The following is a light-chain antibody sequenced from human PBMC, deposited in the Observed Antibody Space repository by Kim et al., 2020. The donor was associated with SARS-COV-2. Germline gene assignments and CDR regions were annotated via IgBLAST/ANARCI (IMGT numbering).Light chain of an antibody. CDR2: AVS. CDR1: QGIRND. V-gene: IGKV1-6*01. Sequence: GDKVTLLCRASQGIRNDLAWYQQKPGKAPKLLIYAVSILQSGVPSRFSGSGSGTDFTLPISSLQPEDFATYYCLQDYNNPWTFGQGTKVDIK. CDR3: LQDYNNPWT. J-gene: IGKJ1*01.